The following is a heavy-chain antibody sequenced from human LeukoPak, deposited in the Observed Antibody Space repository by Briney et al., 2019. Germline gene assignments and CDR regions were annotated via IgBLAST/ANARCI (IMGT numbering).Heavy chain of an antibody. J-gene: IGHJ4*02. D-gene: IGHD6-19*01. V-gene: IGHV3-23*01. CDR2: IFDNRGST. CDR3: AKGGWLDD. CDR1: GFTFNIYT. Sequence: PGGSLRLSCAASGFTFNIYTISWVRQAPGKGLEWVSLIFDNRGSTSYADSVKGRFTISRDNSKNTVYLQMNRLRAEDTAVYYCAKGGWLDDWGQGTPVTVSS.